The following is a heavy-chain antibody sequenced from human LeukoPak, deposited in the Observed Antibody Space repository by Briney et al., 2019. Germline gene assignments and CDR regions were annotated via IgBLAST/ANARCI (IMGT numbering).Heavy chain of an antibody. J-gene: IGHJ6*03. CDR2: IYSGGST. CDR1: GFIVDNYY. CDR3: ARGVFGSGTYARDYYYYMDV. D-gene: IGHD3-10*01. V-gene: IGHV3-66*01. Sequence: GGSLRLSCAVSGFIVDNYYMNWVRQAPGKGLECVSVIYSGGSTSYADSVKDRFTISRDNSKNILYLQMNTLRAEDTAVYYCARGVFGSGTYARDYYYYMDVWGKGTTVTISS.